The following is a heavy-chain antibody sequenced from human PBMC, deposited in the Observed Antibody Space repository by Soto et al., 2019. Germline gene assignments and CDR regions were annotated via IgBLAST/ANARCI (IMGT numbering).Heavy chain of an antibody. CDR2: IYPGDSDT. D-gene: IGHD3-16*01. V-gene: IGHV5-51*01. CDR1: GYRFSSYW. CDR3: ARQGSNGAYYYYGMDV. Sequence: GESLKISCKGSGYRFSSYWIAWGRQMPGKGLEWMGIIYPGDSDTRYSPSFEGQVTISADKSNSTAYLQWSSLKASDTAMYYCARQGSNGAYYYYGMDVWGQGTTVTVSS. J-gene: IGHJ6*02.